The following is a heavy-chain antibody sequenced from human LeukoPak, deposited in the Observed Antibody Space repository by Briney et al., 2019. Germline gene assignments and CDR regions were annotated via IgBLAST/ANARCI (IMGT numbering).Heavy chain of an antibody. V-gene: IGHV1-18*01. CDR2: ISAYNGNT. CDR3: ARVGSYGVVFDY. CDR1: GGTFSSYA. J-gene: IGHJ4*02. D-gene: IGHD1-26*01. Sequence: ASVKVSCKASGGTFSSYAISWVRQAPGQGLERMGWISAYNGNTNYAQKLQGRVTMTTDTSTSTAYMELRSLRSDDTAVYYCARVGSYGVVFDYWGQGTLVTVSS.